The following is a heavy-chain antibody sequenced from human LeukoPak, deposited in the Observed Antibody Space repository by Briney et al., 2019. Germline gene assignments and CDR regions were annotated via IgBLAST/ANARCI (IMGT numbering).Heavy chain of an antibody. CDR2: ISSSSSTI. D-gene: IGHD6-13*01. V-gene: IGHV3-48*01. J-gene: IGHJ4*02. Sequence: PGGSLRLSCAASGFTFSSYGMTWVRQAPGKGLEWVSYISSSSSTIYYADSVKGRFTISRDNAKNSLYLQLNSLRAEDTAVYYCARHKGYSSSSPPNFDYWGQGTLVTVSS. CDR1: GFTFSSYG. CDR3: ARHKGYSSSSPPNFDY.